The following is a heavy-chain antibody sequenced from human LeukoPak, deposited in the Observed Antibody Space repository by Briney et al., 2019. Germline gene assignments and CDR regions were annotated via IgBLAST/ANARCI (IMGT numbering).Heavy chain of an antibody. CDR3: AKSVNIAAAGTSDDY. D-gene: IGHD6-13*01. CDR1: GFTFSSYS. CDR2: ISSSSSYI. Sequence: PGGSLRLSCAASGFTFSSYSMNWVRQAPGKGLEWVSSISSSSSYIYYADSVKGRFTISRDNSKNTLYLQMNSLRAEDTAVYYCAKSVNIAAAGTSDDYWGQGTLVTVSS. J-gene: IGHJ4*02. V-gene: IGHV3-21*04.